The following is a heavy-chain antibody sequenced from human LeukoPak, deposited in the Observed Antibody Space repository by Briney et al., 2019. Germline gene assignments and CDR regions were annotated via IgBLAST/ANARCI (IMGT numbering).Heavy chain of an antibody. V-gene: IGHV3-7*01. CDR3: VRSGPLDI. CDR2: IKQDGSEK. CDR1: GFTVSNNY. Sequence: PGGSLRLSCAASGFTVSNNYMSWVRQAPGKGLEWVANIKQDGSEKYYVDSVKGRFTISRDNAKNSLYLQMNSLRAEDTAVYYCVRSGPLDIWGQGTMVTVSS. J-gene: IGHJ3*02.